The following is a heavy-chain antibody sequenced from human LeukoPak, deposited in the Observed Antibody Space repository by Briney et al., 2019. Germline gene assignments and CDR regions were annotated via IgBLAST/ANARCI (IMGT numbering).Heavy chain of an antibody. CDR1: GGSISSYS. Sequence: PSQTLSLTCTVSGGSISSYSWSWIRQPAGKGLEWIGRIYTSGSTIYNPSLKSRVTMSVDTSKNQFSLNLSSVAAADTAVYYCARDRGSWYDYWGQGTLVTVSS. V-gene: IGHV4-4*07. J-gene: IGHJ4*02. CDR2: IYTSGST. CDR3: ARDRGSWYDY. D-gene: IGHD6-13*01.